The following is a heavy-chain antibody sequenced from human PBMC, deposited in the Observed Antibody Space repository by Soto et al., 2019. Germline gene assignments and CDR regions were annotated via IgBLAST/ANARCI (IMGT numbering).Heavy chain of an antibody. CDR1: GFTFSSYS. D-gene: IGHD5-12*01. Sequence: EVQLVESGGGLVKPGGSLRLSCAASGFTFSSYSMNWVRQAPGKGLEWVSSISSSSSYIYYADSVKGRFTISRDNPENSPYLQMNSLRAEATAVYYCAKREYSGQNDYWGQGTLVTVSS. V-gene: IGHV3-21*01. CDR2: ISSSSSYI. J-gene: IGHJ4*02. CDR3: AKREYSGQNDY.